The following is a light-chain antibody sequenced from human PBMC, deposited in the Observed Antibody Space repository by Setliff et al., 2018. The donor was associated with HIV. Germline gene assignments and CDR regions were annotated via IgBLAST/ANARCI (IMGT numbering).Light chain of an antibody. CDR1: GSNIGSHS. J-gene: IGLJ2*01. V-gene: IGLV1-47*02. CDR2: NND. CDR3: ATSDDSLSAVV. Sequence: QSALAQPPSTSGTPGQKVTISCSGSGSNIGSHSVFWYQQLPGTAPKLVMYNNDQRPSGVPDRFSGSKSGTSASLAISGLRSGDEAAYYCATSDDSLSAVVFGGGTKGTV.